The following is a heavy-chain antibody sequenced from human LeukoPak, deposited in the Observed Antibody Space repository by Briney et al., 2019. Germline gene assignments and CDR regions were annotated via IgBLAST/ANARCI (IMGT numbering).Heavy chain of an antibody. V-gene: IGHV3-30*18. CDR2: ISYDGSDK. Sequence: GGSLRLSCAASGFTFSTYGMHWVRQAPGKGLEWVAVISYDGSDKYYADSVKGRFTISRDNSRNTLSLHMNGLRDEDTAVYYCSKGYLYGCSPIESWGQGTLVSVSS. J-gene: IGHJ4*02. CDR3: SKGYLYGCSPIES. D-gene: IGHD5-18*01. CDR1: GFTFSTYG.